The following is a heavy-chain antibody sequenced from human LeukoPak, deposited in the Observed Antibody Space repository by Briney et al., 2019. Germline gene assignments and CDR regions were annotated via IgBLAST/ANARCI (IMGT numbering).Heavy chain of an antibody. J-gene: IGHJ6*03. V-gene: IGHV3-30*02. CDR2: IRYDGSNK. CDR3: AKDPWVTGYHYYMDV. D-gene: IGHD2-21*02. Sequence: GGSLRLSCAASGFTFSSYGMHWVRQAPGKGLERVAFIRYDGSNKDYADSVKGRFTISRDNSKNMLYVQMNSLRAEDTGVYYCAKDPWVTGYHYYMDVRGKGTTVTVSS. CDR1: GFTFSSYG.